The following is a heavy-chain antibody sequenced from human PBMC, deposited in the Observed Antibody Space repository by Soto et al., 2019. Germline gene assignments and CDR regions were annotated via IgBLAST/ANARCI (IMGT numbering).Heavy chain of an antibody. V-gene: IGHV2-5*01. CDR2: IYWNDDK. CDR3: AKSGSSGWYGWFDP. D-gene: IGHD6-19*01. Sequence: CGPTLVNPTPTLPLTCIFSGFSPITSGVGVRSVPQPPGKAPEWLGFIYWNDDKRYSPSLKSRLTITKDTSKNQVVLTMTNMDPVDTATYYCAKSGSSGWYGWFDPWGQGTLVTVSS. CDR1: GFSPITSGVG. J-gene: IGHJ5*02.